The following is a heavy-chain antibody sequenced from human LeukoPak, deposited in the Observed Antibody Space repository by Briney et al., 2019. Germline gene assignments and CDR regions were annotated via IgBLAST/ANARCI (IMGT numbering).Heavy chain of an antibody. CDR2: IGIDSGNT. D-gene: IGHD1-1*01. CDR3: ARDHNYAFDN. V-gene: IGHV3-48*01. Sequence: GGSLRLSCTASGFPFIEYSMNWVRQAPGKGLEWISYIGIDSGNTKYADSVRGRFTIPADKAKNSLYLQMNSLRVEDTAVYYCARDHNYAFDNWGQGTLVSVAS. CDR1: GFPFIEYS. J-gene: IGHJ4*02.